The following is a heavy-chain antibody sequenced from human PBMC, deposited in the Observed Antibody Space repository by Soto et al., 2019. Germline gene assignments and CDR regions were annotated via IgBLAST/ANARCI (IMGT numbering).Heavy chain of an antibody. J-gene: IGHJ1*01. V-gene: IGHV1-18*01. Sequence: QIQLVQSGAEVKKPGASVKVSCKASGYNFFDYGVSWVRQAPGQGLEWMGWVSPKSGNTDYARKVQSRVTMTTDTSPRKAYMELRGLRSDDPAVYYCAGARPVSPIRPLLVWGQGPLVSVPS. CDR1: GYNFFDYG. CDR3: AGARPVSPIRPLLV. D-gene: IGHD2-8*02. CDR2: VSPKSGNT.